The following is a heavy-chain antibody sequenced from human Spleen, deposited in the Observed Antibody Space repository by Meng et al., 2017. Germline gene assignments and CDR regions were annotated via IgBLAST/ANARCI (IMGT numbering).Heavy chain of an antibody. V-gene: IGHV3-23*01. J-gene: IGHJ4*02. Sequence: GGSLRLSCAASGFTVNNYPMSWVRQAPGKGLEWVSSITGTLGRTDYADSVKGRFTISRDNPKNTVFLHMNTLRADETAVYYCARDHNNDAYRWDYWGQGTLVTVSS. CDR3: ARDHNNDAYRWDY. D-gene: IGHD5-24*01. CDR2: ITGTLGRT. CDR1: GFTVNNYP.